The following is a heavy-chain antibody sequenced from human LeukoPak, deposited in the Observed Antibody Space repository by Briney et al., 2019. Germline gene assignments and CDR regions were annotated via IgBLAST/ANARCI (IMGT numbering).Heavy chain of an antibody. V-gene: IGHV3-11*05. CDR1: GFPFSAYY. Sequence: GGSLRLSCAASGFPFSAYYMTWIRQAPGKGLEWVSSIGFSSIGYSSDHLKYADSVKGRFTISRDNAKNSLFLQMDSLRAEDTVVYFCAREDFFTPHSWGQGTLVTVSS. CDR2: IGFSSIGYSSDHL. J-gene: IGHJ4*02. D-gene: IGHD3/OR15-3a*01. CDR3: AREDFFTPHS.